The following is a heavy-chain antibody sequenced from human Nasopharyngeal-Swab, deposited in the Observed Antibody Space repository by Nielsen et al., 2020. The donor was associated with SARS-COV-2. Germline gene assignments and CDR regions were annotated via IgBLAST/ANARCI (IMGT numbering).Heavy chain of an antibody. J-gene: IGHJ4*02. CDR1: RYTLTELS. CDR2: FDHEDGET. V-gene: IGHV1-24*01. CDR3: ANNVRKVADVFDY. Sequence: ASVTVSCKVSRYTLTELSMHWVRQAPGKGLEWMGGFDHEDGETIYAQKFQGRVTMTEDTSTDTAYMELSSLRSEDTAVYYCANNVRKVADVFDYWGQGTLVTVSS. D-gene: IGHD2-15*01.